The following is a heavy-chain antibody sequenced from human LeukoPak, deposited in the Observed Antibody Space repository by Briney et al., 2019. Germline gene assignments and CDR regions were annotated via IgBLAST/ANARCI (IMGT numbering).Heavy chain of an antibody. CDR3: ARGSRPYYYYMDV. CDR1: GGSISSSSYY. CDR2: IYYSGST. Sequence: SETLSLTCTVSGGSISSSSYYWGWIRQPPGRGLEWIGSIYYSGSTNYNPSLKSRVTISVDTSKNQFSLKLSSVTAADTAVYYCARGSRPYYYYMDVWGKGTTVTVSS. J-gene: IGHJ6*03. V-gene: IGHV4-39*07. D-gene: IGHD6-19*01.